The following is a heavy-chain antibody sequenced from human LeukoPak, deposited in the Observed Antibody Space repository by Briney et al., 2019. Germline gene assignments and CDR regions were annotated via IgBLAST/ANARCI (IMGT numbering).Heavy chain of an antibody. V-gene: IGHV1-69*04. Sequence: ASAKVSCKASGGTFSSYAISWVRQAPGQGLEWMGRIIPILGIANYAQKFQGRVTITADKSTSTAYMELSSLRSEDTTVYYCARVWYYYDSSGYYYDAFDIWGQGTMVTVSS. J-gene: IGHJ3*02. CDR1: GGTFSSYA. CDR3: ARVWYYYDSSGYYYDAFDI. D-gene: IGHD3-22*01. CDR2: IIPILGIA.